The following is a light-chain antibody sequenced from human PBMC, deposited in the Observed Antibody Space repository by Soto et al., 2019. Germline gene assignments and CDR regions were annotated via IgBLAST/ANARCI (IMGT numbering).Light chain of an antibody. CDR3: QQYGSSPRT. J-gene: IGKJ1*01. V-gene: IGKV3-20*01. CDR1: QSVSSSY. CDR2: GAS. Sequence: EIVLTQSPGTLSLSPGERATLSCRASQSVSSSYFAWYQQKPGQAPRLLIYGASSRATGIPDRVSGSGSGTDFTLTISRLEPEDFAVYYCQQYGSSPRTFGQGTKVEIK.